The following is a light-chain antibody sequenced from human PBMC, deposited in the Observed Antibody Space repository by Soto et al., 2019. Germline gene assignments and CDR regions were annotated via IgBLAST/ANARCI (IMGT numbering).Light chain of an antibody. J-gene: IGLJ3*02. CDR3: SSYTSDSTWG. V-gene: IGLV2-14*01. CDR1: SSDVGGYNY. CDR2: EVS. Sequence: QSALTQPASVSGSPGQSITISCTGTSSDVGGYNYVSWYQQHPGKAPKLMIYEVSNRPSGVPNRFSGSKSGNTASLTISGPQGEDWADYYCSSYTSDSTWGFGGGNQVTVL.